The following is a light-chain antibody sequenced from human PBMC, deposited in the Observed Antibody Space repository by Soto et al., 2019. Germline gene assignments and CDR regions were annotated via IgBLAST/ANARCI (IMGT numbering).Light chain of an antibody. CDR2: SAS. V-gene: IGKV1-39*01. Sequence: DIQMTQSPSSLSASVGDRVTITCRASHSVSTYLNWFQLKPGKAPRLLIYSASCLQSAVPSRFSGSGSGTDFTLTISSLQPEDFATYYCQQSYSTPLTFGGGTKVDFK. CDR3: QQSYSTPLT. CDR1: HSVSTY. J-gene: IGKJ4*01.